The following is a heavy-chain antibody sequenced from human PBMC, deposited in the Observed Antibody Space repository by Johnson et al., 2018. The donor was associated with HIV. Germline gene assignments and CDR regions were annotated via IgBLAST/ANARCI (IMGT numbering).Heavy chain of an antibody. V-gene: IGHV3-30*02. CDR3: ARDPHGGYCSSSSCYGGDAFDI. D-gene: IGHD2-2*01. CDR2: IRYDGSNK. CDR1: GFTFSTYG. Sequence: QVQLVESGGGVVQPGGSLRLSCAASGFTFSTYGMHWVRQAPGKGLEWVAFIRYDGSNKYYADSVKGRFTIYRDNYKNTLYLQMNSLRAEDTAVYYCARDPHGGYCSSSSCYGGDAFDIWGQGTMVIVS. J-gene: IGHJ3*02.